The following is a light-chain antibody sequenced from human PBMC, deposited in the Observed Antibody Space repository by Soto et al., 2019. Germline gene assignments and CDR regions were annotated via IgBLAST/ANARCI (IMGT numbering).Light chain of an antibody. CDR2: GAS. CDR1: QSISNSY. J-gene: IGKJ1*01. V-gene: IGKV3-20*01. Sequence: EVVLTQSPGTLSLSPGERATLSCRASQSISNSYLAWYQQKPGQAPRLLIYGASSRATGIPDRFSVSGSGTDFTLTISRLEPEDFAVYYCQQFGDSPRSFGQGTKVDIK. CDR3: QQFGDSPRS.